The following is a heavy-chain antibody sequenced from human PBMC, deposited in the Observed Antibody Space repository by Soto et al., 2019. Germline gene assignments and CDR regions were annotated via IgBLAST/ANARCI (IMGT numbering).Heavy chain of an antibody. CDR3: AKDPPGAGPDFDY. CDR2: ISGSGGST. CDR1: AFTFSSYA. D-gene: IGHD6-19*01. Sequence: GGSLRLSCAASAFTFSSYAMSWVRQAPGKGLEWVSTISGSGGSTNYADSVKGRFTISRDNSKNTLYLQMNSLRAEDTAAYYCAKDPPGAGPDFDYWGQGTLVTVSS. V-gene: IGHV3-23*01. J-gene: IGHJ4*02.